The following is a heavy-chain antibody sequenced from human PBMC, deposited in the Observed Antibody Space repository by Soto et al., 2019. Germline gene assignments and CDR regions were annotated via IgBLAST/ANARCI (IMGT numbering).Heavy chain of an antibody. J-gene: IGHJ6*02. CDR1: GGTFSSYA. Sequence: SSVKVSCKASGGTFSSYAISWVRQAPGQGLEWMGGIIPIFGTANYAQKFQGRVTITADESTSTAYMELSSLRSEDTAVYYCAEGIVVVPAAILVPYYYGMDVWGQGTTVTVAS. CDR2: IIPIFGTA. D-gene: IGHD2-2*02. V-gene: IGHV1-69*13. CDR3: AEGIVVVPAAILVPYYYGMDV.